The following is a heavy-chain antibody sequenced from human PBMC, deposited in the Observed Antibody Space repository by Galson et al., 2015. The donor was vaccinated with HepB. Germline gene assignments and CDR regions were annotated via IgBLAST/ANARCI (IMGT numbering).Heavy chain of an antibody. V-gene: IGHV3-23*05. D-gene: IGHD1-1*01. Sequence: SLRLSCAASGFTISDYGIDWVRLPPGKGLEWVSGICSSGTIYYTDSVKGRFTISRDNSKNTVYLQMDSLSAEDTAQYYCAVNMRRGTSDYWGQGTLVTVSS. CDR2: ICSSGTI. CDR3: AVNMRRGTSDY. J-gene: IGHJ4*02. CDR1: GFTISDYG.